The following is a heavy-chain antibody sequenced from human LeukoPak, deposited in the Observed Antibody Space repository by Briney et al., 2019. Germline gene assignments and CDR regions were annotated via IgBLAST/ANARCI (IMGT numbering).Heavy chain of an antibody. D-gene: IGHD3-10*01. CDR2: VSGRGGST. V-gene: IGHV3-23*01. Sequence: PGGSLRLSCAASGFTFSNYAMSWVRQAPGKGLEWVSAVSGRGGSTYYADSVQGRFTVSRDNSKNTLYLQMNSLRAEDTAVYYCAKSRPRLLWFGDLPFDYWGQGTLVTVSS. CDR1: GFTFSNYA. CDR3: AKSRPRLLWFGDLPFDY. J-gene: IGHJ4*02.